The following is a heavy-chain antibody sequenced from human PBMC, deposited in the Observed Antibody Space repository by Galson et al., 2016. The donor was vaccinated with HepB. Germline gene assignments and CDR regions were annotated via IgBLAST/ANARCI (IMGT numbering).Heavy chain of an antibody. CDR3: ARLGAASRQWLRASHNYAMDV. Sequence: QSGAEVTKPGESLKISCKGSGYSFNSYWIGWVRQMPGKGLEWMGIIYSGDSDTRYSPSFQGQVTIPADKSTRTVYLQWSSLKASDTAMYYCARLGAASRQWLRASHNYAMDVWGQGTTVTVSS. J-gene: IGHJ6*02. CDR2: IYSGDSDT. V-gene: IGHV5-51*01. CDR1: GYSFNSYW. D-gene: IGHD6-19*01.